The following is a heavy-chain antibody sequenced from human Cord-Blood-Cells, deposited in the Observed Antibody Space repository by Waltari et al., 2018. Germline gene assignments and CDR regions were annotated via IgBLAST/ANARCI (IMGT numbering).Heavy chain of an antibody. CDR1: GYTFTSYA. CDR3: ARDRVLRFLEWLSYYYYYGMDV. Sequence: QVQLVQSGAEVKKPGASVKVSCKASGYTFTSYAMHWVRQATGQRLEWIGWINAGTGNTKYSQKFHGRVTITRDTSARTDYMELSSLKSEDTAVDYCARDRVLRFLEWLSYYYYYGMDVWGQGTTVTVSS. D-gene: IGHD3-3*01. V-gene: IGHV1-3*01. J-gene: IGHJ6*02. CDR2: INAGTGNT.